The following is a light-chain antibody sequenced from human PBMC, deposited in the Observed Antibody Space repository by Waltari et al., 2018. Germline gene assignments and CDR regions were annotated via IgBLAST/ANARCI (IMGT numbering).Light chain of an antibody. J-gene: IGKJ1*01. V-gene: IGKV1-13*02. Sequence: AIQLTQSPSSLSASVGDTVTITCRASQGISSALAWYQQKPGKAPKLLIYDASSLESGVPSRFSGSGSGTDFTLTISSLQPEDFATYYCQQFNSYRWTFGQGTKVEIK. CDR3: QQFNSYRWT. CDR1: QGISSA. CDR2: DAS.